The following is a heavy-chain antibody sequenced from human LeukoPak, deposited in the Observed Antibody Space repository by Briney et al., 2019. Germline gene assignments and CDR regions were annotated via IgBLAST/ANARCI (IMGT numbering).Heavy chain of an antibody. CDR3: ARDGYYDFWSGYYTGYYYYYYMDV. CDR1: GFTFSSYA. Sequence: GGSLRLSCAASGFTFSSYAMHWVRQAPGKGLEWAAVISYDGSNKYYADSVKGRFTISRDNSKNTLYLQMNSLRAEDTAVYYCARDGYYDFWSGYYTGYYYYYYMDVWGKGTTVTVSS. D-gene: IGHD3-3*01. V-gene: IGHV3-30*04. CDR2: ISYDGSNK. J-gene: IGHJ6*03.